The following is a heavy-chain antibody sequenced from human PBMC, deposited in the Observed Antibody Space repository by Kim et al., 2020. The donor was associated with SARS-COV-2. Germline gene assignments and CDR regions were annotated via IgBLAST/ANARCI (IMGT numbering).Heavy chain of an antibody. J-gene: IGHJ4*02. V-gene: IGHV1-3*01. Sequence: ASVKVSCKASGYTFTSYAMHWVRQAPGQRLEWMGWINAGNGNTKYSQKFQGRVTITRDTSASTAYMELSSLRSEDTAVYYCARPSRRGYSSGCPGCYFDYWGQGTLVTVSS. CDR1: GYTFTSYA. CDR3: ARPSRRGYSSGCPGCYFDY. CDR2: INAGNGNT. D-gene: IGHD6-19*01.